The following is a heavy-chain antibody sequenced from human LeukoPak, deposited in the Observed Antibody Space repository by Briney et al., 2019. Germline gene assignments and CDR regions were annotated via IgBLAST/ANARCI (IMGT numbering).Heavy chain of an antibody. D-gene: IGHD3-9*01. J-gene: IGHJ6*03. CDR3: ARTYYDILTGYRGNMDV. CDR1: GYSISSGYY. CDR2: IYYSGST. V-gene: IGHV4-38-2*02. Sequence: PSETLSLTCTVSGYSISSGYYWGWIRQPPGKGREWIGSIYYSGSTYYNPSLKSRVTISVDTSKNPFSLKLSSVTAADTAVYYCARTYYDILTGYRGNMDVWGKGTTVTVSS.